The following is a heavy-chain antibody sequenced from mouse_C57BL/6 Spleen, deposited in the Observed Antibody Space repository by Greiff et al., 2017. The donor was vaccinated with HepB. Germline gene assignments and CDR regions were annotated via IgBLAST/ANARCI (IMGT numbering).Heavy chain of an antibody. CDR2: INPSSGYT. CDR1: GYTFTSYT. V-gene: IGHV1-4*01. Sequence: QVQLKQSGAELTRPGALVKMSCKASGYTFTSYTMHWVKQRPGQGLEWIGYINPSSGYTKYNQKFKDKATLTADKSSSTAYMQLSSLTSEDSAVYYCAREAAQATTYWGQGTLVTVSA. J-gene: IGHJ3*01. D-gene: IGHD3-2*02. CDR3: AREAAQATTY.